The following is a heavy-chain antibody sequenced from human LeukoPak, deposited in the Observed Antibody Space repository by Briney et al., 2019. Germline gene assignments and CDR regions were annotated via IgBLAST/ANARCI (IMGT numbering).Heavy chain of an antibody. CDR2: ISSSGSTI. CDR3: ARGGMLVPPSDFDY. V-gene: IGHV3-48*03. J-gene: IGHJ4*02. Sequence: GGSLRLSCAASGFTFSSYEMNWVRQAPGKGLGWASYISSSGSTIYYADSVKGRFTISRDNAKNSVYLQMNSLRAEDTAVYYCARGGMLVPPSDFDYWGQGTLVTVSS. CDR1: GFTFSSYE. D-gene: IGHD3-10*02.